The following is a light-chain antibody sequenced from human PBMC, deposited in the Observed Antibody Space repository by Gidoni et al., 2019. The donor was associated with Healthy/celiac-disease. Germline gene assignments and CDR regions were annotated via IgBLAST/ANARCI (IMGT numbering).Light chain of an antibody. CDR1: QSISSW. V-gene: IGKV1-5*03. CDR3: QQYNSYSPGVT. J-gene: IGKJ4*01. Sequence: DIQMTQSPSTLSASVGDRVTITCRASQSISSWLAWYQQKPGKAPKLLIYKASSLESGVPSRFSGSGSGTEFTRTISSLQPDDFATYYCQQYNSYSPGVTFGGGTKVEIK. CDR2: KAS.